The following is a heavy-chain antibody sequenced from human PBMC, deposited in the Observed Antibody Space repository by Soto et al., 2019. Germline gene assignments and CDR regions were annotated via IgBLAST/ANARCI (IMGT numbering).Heavy chain of an antibody. CDR1: GYTFTGYY. CDR3: ARDPYYGDPYYFDY. Sequence: GASVKVSCKASGYTFTGYYMHWVRQAPGQGLEWVGWINPNSGGTNYAQKFQGWVTMTRDTSISTAYMELSRLRSDDTAVYYCARDPYYGDPYYFDYWGQGTLVTVSS. V-gene: IGHV1-2*04. J-gene: IGHJ4*02. D-gene: IGHD4-17*01. CDR2: INPNSGGT.